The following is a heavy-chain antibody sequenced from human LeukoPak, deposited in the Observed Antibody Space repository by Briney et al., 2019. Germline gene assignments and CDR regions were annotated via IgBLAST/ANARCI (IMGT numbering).Heavy chain of an antibody. D-gene: IGHD3-22*01. CDR3: AKVRVFGYSVPFDY. Sequence: GGSLRLSCAASGFTFSSYSMNWVRQAPGKGLEWVSYISSSSSTIYYADSVKGRFTISRDNSKNTLYLQMNSLRAEDTAVYYCAKVRVFGYSVPFDYWGQGTLVTVSS. CDR1: GFTFSSYS. CDR2: ISSSSSTI. V-gene: IGHV3-48*01. J-gene: IGHJ4*02.